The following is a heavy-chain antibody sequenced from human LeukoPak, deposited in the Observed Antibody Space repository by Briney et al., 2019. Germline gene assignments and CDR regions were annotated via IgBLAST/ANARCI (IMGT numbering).Heavy chain of an antibody. CDR3: ARGARPVAMRNYFDY. CDR1: GFTFSSYS. J-gene: IGHJ4*02. CDR2: IRYDGSNK. V-gene: IGHV3-30*02. Sequence: GGSLRLSCAASGFTFSSYSMNWVRQAPGKGLEWVAFIRYDGSNKYYADSVKGRFTISRDNAKNSLYLQMNSLRAEDTAVYYCARGARPVAMRNYFDYWGQGTLVTVSS. D-gene: IGHD2-2*01.